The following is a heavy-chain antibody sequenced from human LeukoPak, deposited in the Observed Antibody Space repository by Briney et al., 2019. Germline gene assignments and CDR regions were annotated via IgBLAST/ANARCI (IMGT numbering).Heavy chain of an antibody. CDR3: AKDTAGFGELLLDY. D-gene: IGHD3-10*01. Sequence: GGSLRLSCAASGFTFSSYGMHWVRQAPGKGLEWVAFIRYDGSNKYYADSVKGRFTISRDNSKNTLYLQMNSLRAEDTAVYYCAKDTAGFGELLLDYWAREPWSPSPQ. J-gene: IGHJ4*02. CDR1: GFTFSSYG. CDR2: IRYDGSNK. V-gene: IGHV3-30*02.